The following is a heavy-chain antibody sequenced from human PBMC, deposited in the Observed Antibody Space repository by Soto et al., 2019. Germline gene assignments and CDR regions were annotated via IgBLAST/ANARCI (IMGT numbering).Heavy chain of an antibody. J-gene: IGHJ4*02. CDR2: ISWNSGSI. V-gene: IGHV3-9*01. CDR3: AKSLHDYGDGGDY. Sequence: PGGSLRLSCAASGFTFDDYAMHWVRQAPGKGLEWVSGISWNSGSIGYADSVKGRFTISRDNAKNSLYLQMNSLRAEDTALYYCAKSLHDYGDGGDYWGQGTLVTVSS. D-gene: IGHD4-17*01. CDR1: GFTFDDYA.